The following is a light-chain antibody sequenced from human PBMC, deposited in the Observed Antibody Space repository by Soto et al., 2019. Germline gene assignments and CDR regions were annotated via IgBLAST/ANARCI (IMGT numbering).Light chain of an antibody. CDR2: GAS. J-gene: IGKJ5*01. CDR3: QQLNYWPRIT. CDR1: QSVSSSY. V-gene: IGKV3-15*01. Sequence: ESVLTQSPGTLSLSPGERATLSCRASQSVSSSYLAWYQQRPGQAPRLLVYGASTRASGIPPRFSGSGSGTDFTLTISSLQSEDFAVYYCQQLNYWPRITFGQGTRLEIK.